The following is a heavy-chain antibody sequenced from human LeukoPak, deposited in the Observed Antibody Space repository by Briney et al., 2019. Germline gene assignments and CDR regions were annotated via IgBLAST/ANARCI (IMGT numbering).Heavy chain of an antibody. V-gene: IGHV3-30-3*01. CDR1: GLICSNYA. Sequence: PGRSLRLSCAASGLICSNYAMHWVREAPCKGLEWVAVISYDGSNKYYADSVKGRFTISRDNSKNTLFLQMNSLKPEDTAVYYCARDLDSSSWYTLWFDPWGQGTLVTVSS. J-gene: IGHJ5*02. D-gene: IGHD6-13*01. CDR2: ISYDGSNK. CDR3: ARDLDSSSWYTLWFDP.